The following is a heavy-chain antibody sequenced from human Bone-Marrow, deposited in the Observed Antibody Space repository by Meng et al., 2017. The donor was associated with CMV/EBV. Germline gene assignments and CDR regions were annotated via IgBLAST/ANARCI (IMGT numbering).Heavy chain of an antibody. CDR3: AKTSLRYSSSSGYFDY. CDR1: GFTFSSYG. Sequence: GGSLRLSCAASGFTFSSYGMHWVRQAPGKGLGWVAVIWYDGSNKYYTDSVKGRFTISRDNSKNTLYLQMNSLRAEDTAVYYCAKTSLRYSSSSGYFDYWGQGTLVTVSS. CDR2: IWYDGSNK. D-gene: IGHD6-6*01. V-gene: IGHV3-33*06. J-gene: IGHJ4*02.